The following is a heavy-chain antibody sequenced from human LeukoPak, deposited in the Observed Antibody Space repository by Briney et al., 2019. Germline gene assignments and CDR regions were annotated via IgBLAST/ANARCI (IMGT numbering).Heavy chain of an antibody. CDR1: GDSISSSSYS. CDR2: IYYSGST. J-gene: IGHJ5*02. CDR3: ARGPLEMATPYNWFDP. V-gene: IGHV4-39*07. Sequence: PSETLSLTCTVSGDSISSSSYSWGWIRQPPGKGLEWIGSIYYSGSTYYNPSLKSRVTISVDTSKNQFSLKLSSVTAADTAVYYCARGPLEMATPYNWFDPWGQGTLVTVSS. D-gene: IGHD5-24*01.